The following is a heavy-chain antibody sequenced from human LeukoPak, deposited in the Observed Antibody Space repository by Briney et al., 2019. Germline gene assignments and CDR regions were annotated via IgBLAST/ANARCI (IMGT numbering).Heavy chain of an antibody. CDR3: AKDISPSSGWQNGFDY. CDR2: ISWNSGSI. Sequence: GGSLRLSCAACGFTFDDYAMHCVRQAPGKGREWVSGISWNSGSIGYADSVEGRFTISRDNAKNSLYLQMNSLRAEDTALYYCAKDISPSSGWQNGFDYWGQGTMVTVSS. CDR1: GFTFDDYA. V-gene: IGHV3-9*01. D-gene: IGHD6-19*01. J-gene: IGHJ4*02.